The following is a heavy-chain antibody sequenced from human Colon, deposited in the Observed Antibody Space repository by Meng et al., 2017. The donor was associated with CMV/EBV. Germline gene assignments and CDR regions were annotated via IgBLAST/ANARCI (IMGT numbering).Heavy chain of an antibody. CDR3: ARGYDSSGYSRGRYYGMDV. D-gene: IGHD3-22*01. CDR2: IYYSGST. CDR1: GFSFNTFG. V-gene: IGHV4-59*01. Sequence: GSLRLSCAASGFSFNTFGMHWVRQAPGKGLEWIGYIYYSGSTNYNPSLKSRVTISVDTSKNQFSLKLSSVTAADTAVYYCARGYDSSGYSRGRYYGMDVWGQGTTVTVSS. J-gene: IGHJ6*02.